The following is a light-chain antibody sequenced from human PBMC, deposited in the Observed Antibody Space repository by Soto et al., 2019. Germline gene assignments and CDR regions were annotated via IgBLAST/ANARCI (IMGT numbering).Light chain of an antibody. CDR3: TSYTTRRLYV. CDR1: SSDVGAYEY. CDR2: DVS. Sequence: QSVLTQPASVPGSPGQSITISCTGTSSDVGAYEYVSWYQQHPGKAPKLLIYDVSNRPSGVSTRFSGSKSGDTASLTISGLQAEDEGDYYCTSYTTRRLYVFGSGTKVTV. J-gene: IGLJ1*01. V-gene: IGLV2-14*03.